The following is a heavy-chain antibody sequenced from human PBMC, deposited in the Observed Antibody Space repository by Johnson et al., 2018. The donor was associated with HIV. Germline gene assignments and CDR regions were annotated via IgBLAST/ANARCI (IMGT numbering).Heavy chain of an antibody. Sequence: QVQLVESGGGVVQPGRSLRLSYAASGFTFSSYAMHWVRQAPGKGLEWVAVISYDGINKYYADSVKGRFTISRDNSKNMLYLQMNSLRVEDTAVYYCANLIGGGIWGQGTMVTVSS. J-gene: IGHJ3*02. CDR3: ANLIGGGI. D-gene: IGHD3-16*01. V-gene: IGHV3-30-3*01. CDR1: GFTFSSYA. CDR2: ISYDGINK.